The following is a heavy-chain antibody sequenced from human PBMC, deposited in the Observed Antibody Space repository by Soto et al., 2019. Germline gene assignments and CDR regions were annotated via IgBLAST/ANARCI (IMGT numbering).Heavy chain of an antibody. D-gene: IGHD2-21*02. CDR2: ITSDGSST. V-gene: IGHV3-74*01. Sequence: EVQLVESGGGLVQPGGSLRLSCAASGFTFSSYWMHWVRQAPGKGLVWVSRITSDGSSTSYADSVKGRFTISRDNAKNTLYLQMNSLRAEDTAVYYCARDEGVVTAIRPAEYFQHWGQGTLVTVSS. J-gene: IGHJ1*01. CDR3: ARDEGVVTAIRPAEYFQH. CDR1: GFTFSSYW.